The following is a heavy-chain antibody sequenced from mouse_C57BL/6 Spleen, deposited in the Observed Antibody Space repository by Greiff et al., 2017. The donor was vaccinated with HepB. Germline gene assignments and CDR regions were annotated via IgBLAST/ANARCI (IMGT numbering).Heavy chain of an antibody. Sequence: VQLQQSGPELVKPGASVKISCKASGYAFSSSWMNWVKQRPGKGLEWIGRIYPGDGDTNYNGKFKGKATLTADKSSSTAYMQLSSLTSEDSAVYFCARWRYGSSPYVWGTGTTVTVSS. CDR3: ARWRYGSSPYV. J-gene: IGHJ1*03. V-gene: IGHV1-82*01. D-gene: IGHD1-1*01. CDR2: IYPGDGDT. CDR1: GYAFSSSW.